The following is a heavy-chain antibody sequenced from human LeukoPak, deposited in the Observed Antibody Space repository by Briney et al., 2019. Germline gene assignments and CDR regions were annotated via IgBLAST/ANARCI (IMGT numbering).Heavy chain of an antibody. CDR3: AKDHGFWSGFLF. J-gene: IGHJ4*02. V-gene: IGHV3-30*02. D-gene: IGHD3-3*01. CDR2: IRSDGNVT. Sequence: GGSLRLSCEASGFLFRSNGMHWVRQAPGKGLEWVAFIRSDGNVTKYLDSIKGRFTISRDNSKSILYLQLNDVRPDDTAVYFCAKDHGFWSGFLFWGQGTLVTVSS. CDR1: GFLFRSNG.